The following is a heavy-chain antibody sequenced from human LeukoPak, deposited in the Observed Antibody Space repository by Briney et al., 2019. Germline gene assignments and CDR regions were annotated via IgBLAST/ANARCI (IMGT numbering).Heavy chain of an antibody. J-gene: IGHJ4*02. V-gene: IGHV1-24*01. CDR1: GYTLTELS. CDR2: FDPEDGAT. Sequence: ASVKVSCKVSGYTLTELSMHWVRQAPGKGLEWMGGFDPEDGATIYTQKFQGRVTMTEDTSTDTAYMELSSLRSEDTAVYYCATVVLYSGYYFDYWGQGTLVTVSS. D-gene: IGHD5-12*01. CDR3: ATVVLYSGYYFDY.